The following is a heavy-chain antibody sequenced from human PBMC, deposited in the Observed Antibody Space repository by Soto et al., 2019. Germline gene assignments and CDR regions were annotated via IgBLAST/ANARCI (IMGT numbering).Heavy chain of an antibody. CDR3: ARDRGGYCSSTSCLAHYYYYYMDV. J-gene: IGHJ6*03. CDR2: IIPILGIA. D-gene: IGHD2-2*01. Sequence: QVQLVQSGAEVKKPGSSVKVSCKASGGTFSSYTISWVRQAPGQGLEWMGRIIPILGIANYAQKFQGRVTITADKSTSTAYMELSSLRSEDMAVYYCARDRGGYCSSTSCLAHYYYYYMDVWGKGTTVTVSS. V-gene: IGHV1-69*08. CDR1: GGTFSSYT.